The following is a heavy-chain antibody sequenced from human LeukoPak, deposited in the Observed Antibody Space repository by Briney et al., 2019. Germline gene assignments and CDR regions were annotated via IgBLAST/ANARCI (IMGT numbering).Heavy chain of an antibody. J-gene: IGHJ4*02. D-gene: IGHD6-19*01. CDR2: IYYSGST. Sequence: SSETLSLTCTVSGGSISSSSYYWGWIRQPPGKGLEWIGSIYYSGSTYYNPSLKSRVTISVDTSKNQFSLRLSSVTAADTAMYYCVKSGGYGLIDYWGQGTLVTVSS. V-gene: IGHV4-39*01. CDR3: VKSGGYGLIDY. CDR1: GGSISSSSYY.